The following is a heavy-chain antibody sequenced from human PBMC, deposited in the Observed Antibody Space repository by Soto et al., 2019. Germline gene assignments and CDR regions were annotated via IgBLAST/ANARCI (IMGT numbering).Heavy chain of an antibody. D-gene: IGHD3-16*02. CDR2: ISGGGDST. J-gene: IGHJ4*02. CDR1: GFTFSYYA. CDR3: AKDLLMITFGGVIDHFDC. Sequence: GGSLILSCASSGFTFSYYAMSWVRQAPGKGLEWVSGISGGGDSTYYADSVKGRFTISRENSKNTLYLQMNSLPAEDTAVYYCAKDLLMITFGGVIDHFDCWGQGTLLTVSS. V-gene: IGHV3-23*01.